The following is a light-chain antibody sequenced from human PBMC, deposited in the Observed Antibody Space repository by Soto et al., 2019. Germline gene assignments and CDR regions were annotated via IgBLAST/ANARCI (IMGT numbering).Light chain of an antibody. J-gene: IGKJ4*01. CDR3: LQESNYPLT. CDR2: SAS. Sequence: IQLTQSPSSLSASVGDRVTITCRASQGVRDDVGWYQQKPGKAPKLLIYSASTLQSGVPSRFSGSGSGTDFTLTISGLQSEDFATYCCLQESNYPLTFGGGTKVDMK. CDR1: QGVRDD. V-gene: IGKV1-6*01.